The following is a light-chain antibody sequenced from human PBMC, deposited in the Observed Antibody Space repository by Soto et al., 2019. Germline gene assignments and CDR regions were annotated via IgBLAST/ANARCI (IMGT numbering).Light chain of an antibody. CDR2: DAS. J-gene: IGKJ1*01. V-gene: IGKV3-15*01. CDR1: QSVDSR. CDR3: QQFNNSPPERA. Sequence: ETVMTQSPATLSVSPGERATLPCRASQSVDSRLAWYQQKPGQAPRLLIYDASTRATGIPARFSGSGSGTEFTLTISSLQSEDSAIYYCQQFNNSPPERAFGQGTKVDIK.